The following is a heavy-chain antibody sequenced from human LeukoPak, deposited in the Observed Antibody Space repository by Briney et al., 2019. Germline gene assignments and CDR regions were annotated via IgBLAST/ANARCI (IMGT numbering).Heavy chain of an antibody. D-gene: IGHD3-10*01. CDR3: ARRHPNYCGSPTYFDY. CDR1: GGSISSSSYY. Sequence: SETLSLTCTVSGGSISSSSYYWGWIRQPPGKGLEWIGSIYYSGSTYYNPSLKSRVTISVDTSKNQFSLKLSSVTAADTAVYYCARRHPNYCGSPTYFDYWGQGTLVTVSS. J-gene: IGHJ4*02. CDR2: IYYSGST. V-gene: IGHV4-39*01.